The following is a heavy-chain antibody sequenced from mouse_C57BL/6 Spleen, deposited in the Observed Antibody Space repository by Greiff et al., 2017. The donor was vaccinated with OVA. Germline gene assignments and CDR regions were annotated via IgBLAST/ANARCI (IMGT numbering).Heavy chain of an antibody. D-gene: IGHD4-1*01. CDR1: GYTFTSYW. Sequence: QVQLQQPGAELVRPGSSVKLSCKASGYTFTSYWMDWVKQRPGQGLEWIGNIYPSDSETHYNQKFKDKATLTVDKSSSTAYMQLSSLTSEDSAVYYCARRATNWDDYWGQGTTLTGSS. J-gene: IGHJ2*01. CDR2: IYPSDSET. CDR3: ARRATNWDDY. V-gene: IGHV1-61*01.